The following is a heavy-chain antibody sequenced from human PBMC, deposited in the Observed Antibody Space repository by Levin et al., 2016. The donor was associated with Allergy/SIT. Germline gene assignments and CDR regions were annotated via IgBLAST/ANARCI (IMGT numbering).Heavy chain of an antibody. D-gene: IGHD3-16*01. J-gene: IGHJ4*02. V-gene: IGHV3-66*01. Sequence: VRQAPGKGLEWVSVIYSGGSTYYADSVKGRFTISRDNSKNTLYLQMNSLRAEDTAVYYCAREGDARSFDYWGQGTLVTVSS. CDR3: AREGDARSFDY. CDR2: IYSGGST.